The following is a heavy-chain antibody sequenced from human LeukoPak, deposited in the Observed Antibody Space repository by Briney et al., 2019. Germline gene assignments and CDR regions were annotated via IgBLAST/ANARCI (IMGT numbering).Heavy chain of an antibody. CDR2: MNPNSGNT. D-gene: IGHD1-26*01. J-gene: IGHJ4*02. Sequence: ASVKVSCKASGYTFTSYDINWVRQATGQGLEWMGWMNPNSGNTGYAQKFQGRVTITRNTSISTAYMELSSLRSEDTAVYYCGKGGSYYVERDQDHWGQGTLVTVSS. CDR1: GYTFTSYD. V-gene: IGHV1-8*03. CDR3: GKGGSYYVERDQDH.